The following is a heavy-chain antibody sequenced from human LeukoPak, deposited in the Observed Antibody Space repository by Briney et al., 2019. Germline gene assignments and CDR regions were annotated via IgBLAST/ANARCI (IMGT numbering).Heavy chain of an antibody. CDR3: AKASGYSSSWYSSAPYYFDY. J-gene: IGHJ4*02. V-gene: IGHV3-43*02. CDR2: ISGDGGST. CDR1: GFTFDDYA. Sequence: GGSLRLSCAASGFTFDDYAMHWVRQAPGKGLEWVSLISGDGGSTYYADSVKGRFTISRDNSKNSLYLQVNSLRTEDTALYYCAKASGYSSSWYSSAPYYFDYWGQGTLVTVSS. D-gene: IGHD6-13*01.